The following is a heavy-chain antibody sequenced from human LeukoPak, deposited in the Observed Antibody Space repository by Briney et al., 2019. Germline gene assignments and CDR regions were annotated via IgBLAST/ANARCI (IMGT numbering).Heavy chain of an antibody. J-gene: IGHJ4*02. V-gene: IGHV4-34*01. D-gene: IGHD1-26*01. CDR3: ARTPVPGNFDY. CDR1: GGSFSGYY. Sequence: SETLSLTCVVYGGSFSGYYWSWIRQPPGKGLEWIGEINHSGSTNYNPSLKSRVTISVDTSKNQFSLKLSSVTAADTAVYYCARTPVPGNFDYWGQGTLVTVSS. CDR2: INHSGST.